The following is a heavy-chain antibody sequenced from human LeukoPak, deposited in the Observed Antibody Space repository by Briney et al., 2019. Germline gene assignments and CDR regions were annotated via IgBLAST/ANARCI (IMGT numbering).Heavy chain of an antibody. D-gene: IGHD3-10*01. CDR2: ISAYNGNT. J-gene: IGHJ6*02. CDR3: ARWVGPNHGDYYYYGMDV. Sequence: ASVKVSCKASGYTFTSYGISWVRQAPGQGLEWMGWISAYNGNTNYAQKLQGRVTMTTDTSTSTAYMELRSLRSDDTAVYYCARWVGPNHGDYYYYGMDVWGQGTTVTVSS. CDR1: GYTFTSYG. V-gene: IGHV1-18*01.